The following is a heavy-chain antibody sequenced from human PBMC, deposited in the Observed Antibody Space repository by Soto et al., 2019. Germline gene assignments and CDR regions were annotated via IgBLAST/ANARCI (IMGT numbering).Heavy chain of an antibody. D-gene: IGHD6-19*01. Sequence: ASVKVSCKASGYTFTSYGISWVRQAPGQGLEWMGWISAYNGNTNYAQKLQGRVTMTTDTSTSTAYMELSSVTAADTAVYYCARGLSSGRNNWFDPWGQGTLVTVSS. CDR2: ISAYNGNT. CDR1: GYTFTSYG. CDR3: ARGLSSGRNNWFDP. V-gene: IGHV1-18*01. J-gene: IGHJ5*02.